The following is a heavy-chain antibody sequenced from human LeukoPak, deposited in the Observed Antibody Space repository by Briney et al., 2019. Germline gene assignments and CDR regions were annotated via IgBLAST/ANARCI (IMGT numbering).Heavy chain of an antibody. V-gene: IGHV3-49*04. Sequence: GGSRRLSCTASGFTFGDYAMSWVRQAPGKGLEWVGFIRIKAYGGTTEYAASVKGRFSISRDDSKSIAYLQMNSLKTEDTAVYYCTRGSCTNGVCYHFDYWGQGTLVTVSS. CDR3: TRGSCTNGVCYHFDY. CDR1: GFTFGDYA. CDR2: IRIKAYGGTT. D-gene: IGHD2-8*01. J-gene: IGHJ4*02.